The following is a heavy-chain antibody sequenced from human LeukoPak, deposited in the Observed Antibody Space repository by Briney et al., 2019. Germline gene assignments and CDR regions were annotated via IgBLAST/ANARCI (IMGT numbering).Heavy chain of an antibody. J-gene: IGHJ4*02. CDR2: IYYSGST. CDR3: ARGVAGTGPDY. Sequence: PSETLSLTCTVSGVSISSYYWSWIRQPPGKGLEWIGYIYYSGSTNYNPSLKSRVTISVDTSKNQFSLKLSSVTAADTAVYYCARGVAGTGPDYWGQGTLVTVPS. CDR1: GVSISSYY. D-gene: IGHD6-19*01. V-gene: IGHV4-59*01.